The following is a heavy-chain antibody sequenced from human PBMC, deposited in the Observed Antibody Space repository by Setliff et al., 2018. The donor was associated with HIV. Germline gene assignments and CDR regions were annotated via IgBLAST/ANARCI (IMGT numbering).Heavy chain of an antibody. Sequence: SETLSLTCTVSGGSISSGGYYWSWIRQPAGKGLEWIGRIYTSGSTNYNPSLKSRLTISVDTSKNQFSLTLSSVTAADTAVYYCARALAGGSGWNYFDLWGPGTLVTVSS. J-gene: IGHJ4*02. CDR1: GGSISSGGYY. D-gene: IGHD6-19*01. V-gene: IGHV4-61*02. CDR3: ARALAGGSGWNYFDL. CDR2: IYTSGST.